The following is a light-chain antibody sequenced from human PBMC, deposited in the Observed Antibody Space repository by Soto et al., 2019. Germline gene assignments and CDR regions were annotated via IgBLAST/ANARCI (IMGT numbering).Light chain of an antibody. J-gene: IGLJ1*01. CDR1: SSDVGGYNY. V-gene: IGLV2-8*01. Sequence: QSALTQPPSASGSPGQSVTISCTGTSSDVGGYNYVSWYQQHPGKAPKLMIYEVSKRHSGVPDRFSGFKSGNTASLTVSGLQAEDEADYYCSSYAGSNKFGYVFGTGTPLTVL. CDR3: SSYAGSNKFGYV. CDR2: EVS.